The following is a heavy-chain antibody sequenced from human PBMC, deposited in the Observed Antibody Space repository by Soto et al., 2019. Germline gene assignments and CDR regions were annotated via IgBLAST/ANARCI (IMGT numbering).Heavy chain of an antibody. D-gene: IGHD2-21*02. CDR2: IKQDGSEK. CDR1: GFTFSSYW. V-gene: IGHV3-7*01. CDR3: ARDFGVVTAMDAAFDI. J-gene: IGHJ3*02. Sequence: GGSLRLSCAASGFTFSSYWMSWVRQAPGKGLEWAANIKQDGSEKYYVDSVKGRFTISRDNAKNSLYLQMNSLRAEDTAVYYCARDFGVVTAMDAAFDIWGQGTMVTVSS.